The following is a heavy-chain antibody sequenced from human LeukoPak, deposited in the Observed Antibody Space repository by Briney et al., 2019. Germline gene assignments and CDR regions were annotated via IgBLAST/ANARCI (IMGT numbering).Heavy chain of an antibody. CDR2: ISSSSSYT. V-gene: IGHV3-11*05. CDR3: ARDFMSQGYSYGYSGY. Sequence: GGSLMRSCAASGFTFSDYYMSWIRQAPGKGLEWVSYISSSSSYTNYADSVKGRFTISRDNAKNSLYLQMNSLRAEDTAVYYCARDFMSQGYSYGYSGYWGPGTLVTVSS. CDR1: GFTFSDYY. D-gene: IGHD5-18*01. J-gene: IGHJ4*01.